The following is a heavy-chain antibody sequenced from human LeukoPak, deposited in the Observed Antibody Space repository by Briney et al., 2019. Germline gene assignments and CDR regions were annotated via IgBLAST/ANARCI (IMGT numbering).Heavy chain of an antibody. Sequence: PGGSLRLSCAASGFTFSSHAMNWVRQSPGKGLEWVSSITSDGGYIYYADSVKGRFTTSRDNAKNSLYLQMNSLRDEDTAVYYCARDFSGSGSYPPYGMDVWGQGTTVTVSS. CDR3: ARDFSGSGSYPPYGMDV. CDR1: GFTFSSHA. CDR2: ITSDGGYI. J-gene: IGHJ6*02. V-gene: IGHV3-21*01. D-gene: IGHD3-10*01.